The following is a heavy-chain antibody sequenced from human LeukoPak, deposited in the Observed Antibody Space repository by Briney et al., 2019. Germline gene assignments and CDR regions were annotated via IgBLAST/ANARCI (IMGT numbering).Heavy chain of an antibody. Sequence: GASVKVSCKASGYTFTSYYMHWVRQAPGQGLEWMGIINPSGGSTSYAQKFQGRVTMTRDTSTSTVYMELSSLRSEDTAAYYCAREVSITGTTYPPAYYYYMDVWGKGTTVTVSS. CDR3: AREVSITGTTYPPAYYYYMDV. J-gene: IGHJ6*03. CDR2: INPSGGST. V-gene: IGHV1-46*01. CDR1: GYTFTSYY. D-gene: IGHD1-7*01.